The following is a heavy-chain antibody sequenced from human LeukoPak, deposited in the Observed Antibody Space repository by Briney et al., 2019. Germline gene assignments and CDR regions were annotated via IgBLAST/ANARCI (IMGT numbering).Heavy chain of an antibody. CDR1: GFTFNNYA. D-gene: IGHD6-19*01. V-gene: IGHV3-23*01. Sequence: GGSLRLSCAASGFTFNNYAMSWVRQAPGKGLEWVSSISGSGGNTYYADSVKGRFTISRDNSKNTLYLQMNSLGVADTAVYYCAKDRRITMAGTVDYFDYWGQGTLVTVSS. J-gene: IGHJ4*02. CDR3: AKDRRITMAGTVDYFDY. CDR2: ISGSGGNT.